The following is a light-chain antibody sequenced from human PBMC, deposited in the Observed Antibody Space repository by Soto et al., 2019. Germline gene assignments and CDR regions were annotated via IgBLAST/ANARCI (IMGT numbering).Light chain of an antibody. CDR1: QSVSSSY. CDR3: QQYGISLMYT. Sequence: EIVLTQSPGTLSLSPGERATLSCRASQSVSSSYLAWYQQKPGQAPRLLIYGASSRATGIPDRFSGSGSGTDFTLTIRRLEPEDFAVYYCQQYGISLMYTFGQGTKLEIK. V-gene: IGKV3-20*01. CDR2: GAS. J-gene: IGKJ2*01.